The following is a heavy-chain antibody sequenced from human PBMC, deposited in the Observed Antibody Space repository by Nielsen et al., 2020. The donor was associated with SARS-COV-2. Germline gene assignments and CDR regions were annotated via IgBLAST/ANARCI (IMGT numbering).Heavy chain of an antibody. CDR3: ARDYYGDYLDGFDF. J-gene: IGHJ3*01. V-gene: IGHV1-2*06. D-gene: IGHD4-17*01. CDR1: GYTFTDYY. CDR2: INPYSGGT. Sequence: ASVKVSCKASGYTFTDYYIHWVRQAPEQGLEWMGRINPYSGGTNYAQKFQGTVTMTRDASISTVYMELTSDDTAVYYCARDYYGDYLDGFDFWGHGTMVTVSS.